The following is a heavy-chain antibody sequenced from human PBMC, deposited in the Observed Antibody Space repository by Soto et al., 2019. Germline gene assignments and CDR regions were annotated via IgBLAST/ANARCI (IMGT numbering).Heavy chain of an antibody. CDR2: INPSGGST. V-gene: IGHV1-46*01. Sequence: PGGSLRLSCAASGFTFTFYAMHWVRQAPGQGLEWMGIINPSGGSTSYAQKFQGRVTMTRDTSTSTVYMELSSLRSEDTAVYYCARERCGGDCSPYYYYYYGMDVWGQGTTVTVSS. D-gene: IGHD2-21*02. CDR3: ARERCGGDCSPYYYYYYGMDV. J-gene: IGHJ6*02. CDR1: GFTFTFYA.